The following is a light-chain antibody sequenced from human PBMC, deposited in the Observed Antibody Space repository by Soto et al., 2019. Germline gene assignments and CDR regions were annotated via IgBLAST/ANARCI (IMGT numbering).Light chain of an antibody. J-gene: IGLJ3*02. CDR3: TSYAGSNIWV. CDR2: EVS. CDR1: SSDVVAYNY. V-gene: IGLV2-8*01. Sequence: QSALTQPPSASGSPGQSVTISCTGTSSDVVAYNYVYWYQQYPGKAPKLMIYEVSKRPSGVPDRFSGSNSGKTASLTVSGLQPEDEADYYCTSYAGSNIWVFGGGTKLTVL.